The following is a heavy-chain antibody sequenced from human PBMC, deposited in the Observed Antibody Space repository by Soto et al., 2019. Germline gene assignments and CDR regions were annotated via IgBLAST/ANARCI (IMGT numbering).Heavy chain of an antibody. D-gene: IGHD3-10*01. CDR1: GYTFTSYG. CDR3: ARFCDYGSGRYYKTDYYYGIDV. V-gene: IGHV1-18*01. J-gene: IGHJ6*02. CDR2: ISAYNGNT. Sequence: QVQLVQSGAEVKKPGASVKVSCKASGYTFTSYGISWVRQAPGQGLEWMGWISAYNGNTNYAQKLQGRVTMTTDTTTSTAYMEVRSLGSDDTAVDYCARFCDYGSGRYYKTDYYYGIDVWGQGTTVTVSS.